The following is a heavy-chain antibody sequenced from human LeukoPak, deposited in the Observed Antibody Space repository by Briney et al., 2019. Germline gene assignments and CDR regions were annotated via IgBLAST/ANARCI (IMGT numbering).Heavy chain of an antibody. V-gene: IGHV3-48*04. CDR1: GFTFSSYG. J-gene: IGHJ2*01. CDR2: ISSSGSTI. D-gene: IGHD3-22*01. CDR3: ARDLYYYDSSGYSRYFDL. Sequence: GGSLRLSCAASGFTFSSYGMSWVRQAPGKGLEWVSYISSSGSTIYYADSVKGRFTISRDNAKNSLYLQMNSLRAEDTAVYYCARDLYYYDSSGYSRYFDLWGRGTLVTVSS.